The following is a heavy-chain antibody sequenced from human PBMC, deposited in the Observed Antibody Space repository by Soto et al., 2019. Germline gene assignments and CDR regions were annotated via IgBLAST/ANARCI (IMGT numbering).Heavy chain of an antibody. CDR2: IIGGDGDK. CDR3: AQDRDPDGIWTFDS. D-gene: IGHD3-9*01. Sequence: EVQLLEHGGQLVQPGESLRLSCAASGFTFRTFTMNWVRQAPGKGLEWVSGIIGGDGDKFYSDSVKGRFTISRDNSKDMLFLQMISLRVDDTAVYYCAQDRDPDGIWTFDSWGQGTLVTVSS. CDR1: GFTFRTFT. V-gene: IGHV3-23*01. J-gene: IGHJ5*01.